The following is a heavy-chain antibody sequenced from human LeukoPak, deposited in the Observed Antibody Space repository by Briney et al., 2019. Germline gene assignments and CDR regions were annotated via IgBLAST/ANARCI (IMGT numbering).Heavy chain of an antibody. CDR3: ARDLSSGWQYYFDY. J-gene: IGHJ4*02. CDR2: ISYDGGNK. D-gene: IGHD6-19*01. V-gene: IGHV3-30*04. Sequence: GGSLRPSCAASGFTFSSYAMHWVRQAPGKGLEWVAVISYDGGNKYYADSVKGRFTISRDNSKNTLYLQMNSLRAEDTAVYYCARDLSSGWQYYFDYWGQGTLVTVSS. CDR1: GFTFSSYA.